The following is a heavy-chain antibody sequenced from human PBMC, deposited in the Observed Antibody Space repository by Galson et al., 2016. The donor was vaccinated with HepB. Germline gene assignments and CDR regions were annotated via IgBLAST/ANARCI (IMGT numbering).Heavy chain of an antibody. J-gene: IGHJ4*02. CDR3: ARRGGFGLTFDS. V-gene: IGHV4-39*01. Sequence: LSLTCNVSGASIISGDYYWGWIRQPPGKGLEWIGHIYYNGNTHSSPSLKSRVTMSVDTSNNQFSLERNSVTAADTAVYYCARRGGFGLTFDSWGQGMLVTVSS. CDR2: IYYNGNT. D-gene: IGHD3/OR15-3a*01. CDR1: GASIISGDYY.